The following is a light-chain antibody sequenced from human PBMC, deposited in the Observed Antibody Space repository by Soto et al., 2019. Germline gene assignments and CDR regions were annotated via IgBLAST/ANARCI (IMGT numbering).Light chain of an antibody. CDR1: QSVSSC. V-gene: IGKV3-11*01. J-gene: IGKJ1*01. CDR2: DAS. Sequence: EIVLTQSPATLSLSPGERATLSCRASQSVSSCLAWYQQKPGQAPGLLIYDASNRATGIPARFSGSGSGTDFTLTISSLEPEDFAVYNCQQRSNWPPTWTFGQGTKVEIK. CDR3: QQRSNWPPTWT.